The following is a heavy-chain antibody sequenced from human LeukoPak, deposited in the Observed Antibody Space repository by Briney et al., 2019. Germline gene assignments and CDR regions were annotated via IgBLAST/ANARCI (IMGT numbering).Heavy chain of an antibody. D-gene: IGHD7-27*01. CDR2: INPDSGDT. CDR3: VRLGSSHWFDP. J-gene: IGHJ5*02. V-gene: IGHV1-2*02. Sequence: ASEKVSCKASGYTFTDYYMYWVRQAPGQGLEWMGWINPDSGDTDYAQRFQGRVTVTWDTSITTTYMELTSLTSDDTAVYYCVRLGSSHWFDPWGQGTLVTVSS. CDR1: GYTFTDYY.